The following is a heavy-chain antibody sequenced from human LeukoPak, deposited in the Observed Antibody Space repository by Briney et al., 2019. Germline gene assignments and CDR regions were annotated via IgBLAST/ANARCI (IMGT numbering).Heavy chain of an antibody. CDR2: INHGGST. Sequence: SETLSLTCTVSGGSISSYYWSWIRQPPGKGLEWIGEINHGGSTNYNPSLKSRVTISVDTSKNQFSLKLSFLTAADTAVYYCAGAASLYYYDSSGYSDYWGQGTLVTVSS. CDR3: AGAASLYYYDSSGYSDY. J-gene: IGHJ4*02. D-gene: IGHD3-22*01. V-gene: IGHV4-34*01. CDR1: GGSISSYY.